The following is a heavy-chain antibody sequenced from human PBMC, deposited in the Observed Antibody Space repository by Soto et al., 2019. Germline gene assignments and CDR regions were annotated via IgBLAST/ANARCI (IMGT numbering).Heavy chain of an antibody. CDR3: ARGGETYYDFWSGFSPIDY. CDR2: IYYSGST. J-gene: IGHJ4*02. D-gene: IGHD3-3*01. CDR1: GGSISRSSYY. V-gene: IGHV4-39*01. Sequence: SETLSLTCTVSGGSISRSSYYWGWIRQPPGKGLEWIGSIYYSGSTYYNPSLKSRVTISVDTSKNQFSLKLTSVTAADTAVYYCARGGETYYDFWSGFSPIDYWGQGALVTVSS.